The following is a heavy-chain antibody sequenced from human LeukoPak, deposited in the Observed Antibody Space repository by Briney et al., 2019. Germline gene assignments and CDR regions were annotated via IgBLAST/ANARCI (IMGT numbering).Heavy chain of an antibody. D-gene: IGHD3-10*02. J-gene: IGHJ6*04. CDR1: GFTFSTYS. Sequence: GGSLRLSCAASGFTFSTYSMNWVRQAPGKGLEWVSSITRSSYIYYADSVKGRFTISRDNAKNSLYLQMNSLRAEDTAVYYCAELGITMIGGVWGKGTTVTISS. CDR2: ITRSSYI. V-gene: IGHV3-21*01. CDR3: AELGITMIGGV.